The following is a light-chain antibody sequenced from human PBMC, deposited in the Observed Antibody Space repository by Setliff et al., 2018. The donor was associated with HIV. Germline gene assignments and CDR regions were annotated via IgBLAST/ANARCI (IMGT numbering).Light chain of an antibody. CDR1: NGDIGSYNL. CDR3: SSYAGTKSPV. CDR2: EVN. J-gene: IGLJ1*01. V-gene: IGLV2-23*02. Sequence: QSVLAQPASVSESPGQSITISCTGTNGDIGSYNLVSWYQQYPGKAPKIMIYEVNKRPSGASNRFSGSKSGNTASLTISGLQAEDEADYYCSSYAGTKSPVFGTGTKVTVL.